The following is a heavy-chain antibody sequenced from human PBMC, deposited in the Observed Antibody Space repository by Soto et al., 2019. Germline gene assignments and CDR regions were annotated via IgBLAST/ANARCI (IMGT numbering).Heavy chain of an antibody. J-gene: IGHJ4*02. CDR2: ISSSSSYT. Sequence: GGSLRLTCGASAFSKYAIHWIRPAPGKGLEWVSYISSSSSYTNYADSVKGRFTISRDNAKNSLYLQMNSLRAEDTAVYYCARAVAGTKGRFDYWGQGTLVTVSS. V-gene: IGHV3-11*06. CDR3: ARAVAGTKGRFDY. D-gene: IGHD6-13*01. CDR1: AFSKYA.